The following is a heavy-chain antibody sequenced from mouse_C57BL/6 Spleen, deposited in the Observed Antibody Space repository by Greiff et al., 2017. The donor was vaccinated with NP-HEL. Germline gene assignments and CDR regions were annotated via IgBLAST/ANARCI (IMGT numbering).Heavy chain of an antibody. CDR1: GFTFSNYW. V-gene: IGHV6-3*01. CDR3: IGSVGFAY. J-gene: IGHJ3*01. D-gene: IGHD1-3*01. Sequence: EVQLQQSGGGLVQPGGSMKLSCVASGFTFSNYWMNWVRQSPEKGLEWVAQIRLKSDNYATHYAESVKGRFTISRDDSKSSVYLQMNNLRAEDTGIYYCIGSVGFAYWGQGTLVTVSA. CDR2: IRLKSDNYAT.